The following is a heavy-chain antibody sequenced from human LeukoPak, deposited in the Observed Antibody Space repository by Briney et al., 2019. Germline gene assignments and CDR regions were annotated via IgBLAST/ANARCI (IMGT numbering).Heavy chain of an antibody. CDR2: IRYDGSNK. CDR3: AKDRDREISSWSLVDY. D-gene: IGHD6-19*01. CDR1: GFTFSSYA. Sequence: TGGSLRLSCAASGFTFSSYAMHWVRQAPGKGLEWVAFIRYDGSNKYYADSVKGRFTISRDNSKNTLYLQMHSLRAEDTAVYYCAKDRDREISSWSLVDYWGQGTLVTVSS. V-gene: IGHV3-30*02. J-gene: IGHJ4*02.